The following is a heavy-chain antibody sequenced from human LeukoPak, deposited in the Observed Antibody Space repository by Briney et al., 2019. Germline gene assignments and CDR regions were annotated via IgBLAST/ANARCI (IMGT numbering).Heavy chain of an antibody. CDR3: ARVPRSYYYYYYMDV. Sequence: PSDTQTLTCNVSIDSISVYHWLCIRHPPGKALEWLGYIYYSGSSNHNPFLKSRVTMSADTSKNQFSLKLSSVTAADTAVYYCARVPRSYYYYYYMDVWGKGTTVTVSS. V-gene: IGHV4-59*07. CDR2: IYYSGSS. CDR1: IDSISVYH. J-gene: IGHJ6*03. D-gene: IGHD2-2*01.